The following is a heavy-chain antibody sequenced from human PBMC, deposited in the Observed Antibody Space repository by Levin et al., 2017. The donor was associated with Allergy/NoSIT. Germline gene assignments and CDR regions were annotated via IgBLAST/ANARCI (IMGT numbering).Heavy chain of an antibody. D-gene: IGHD2-2*01. CDR3: ARGRGCSSTSCYFEPFDY. V-gene: IGHV4-34*01. CDR2: INHSGST. Sequence: SQTLSLTCAVYGGSFSGYYWSWIRQPPGKGLEWIGEINHSGSTNYNPSLKSRVTISVDTSKNQFSLKLSSVTAADTAVYYCARGRGCSSTSCYFEPFDYWGQGTLVTVSS. CDR1: GGSFSGYY. J-gene: IGHJ4*02.